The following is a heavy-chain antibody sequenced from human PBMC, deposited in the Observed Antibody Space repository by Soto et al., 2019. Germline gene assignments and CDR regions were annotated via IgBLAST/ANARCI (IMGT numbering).Heavy chain of an antibody. Sequence: GASVKVSCKASVYTFTSYDINWVRQATGQGLEWMGTINPNIGNADYAQKFQGRVTITADKSTSTAYMELSSLESEDTAVYYCARGQRGVVVAPAALPSPLDPWGQGTLVTVSS. J-gene: IGHJ5*02. CDR3: ARGQRGVVVAPAALPSPLDP. CDR2: INPNIGNA. D-gene: IGHD2-2*01. V-gene: IGHV1-8*01. CDR1: VYTFTSYD.